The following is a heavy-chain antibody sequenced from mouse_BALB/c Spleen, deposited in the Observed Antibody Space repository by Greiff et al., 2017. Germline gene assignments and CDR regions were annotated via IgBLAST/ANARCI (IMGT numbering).Heavy chain of an antibody. CDR1: GFTFSDYY. CDR2: ISDGGSYT. V-gene: IGHV5-4*02. Sequence: EVQRVESGGGLVKPGGSLKLSCAASGFTFSDYYMYWVHQTPEKRLEWVATISDGGSYTYYPDSVKGRFTISRDNAKNNLYLQMSSLKSEDTAMYYCARDHRAMDYWGQGTSVTVSS. CDR3: ARDHRAMDY. J-gene: IGHJ4*01.